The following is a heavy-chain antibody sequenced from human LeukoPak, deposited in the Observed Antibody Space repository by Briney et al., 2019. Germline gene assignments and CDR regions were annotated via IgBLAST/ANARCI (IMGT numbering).Heavy chain of an antibody. V-gene: IGHV3-48*03. CDR1: GFTFSSYE. J-gene: IGHJ4*02. Sequence: QPERSPRLSFAASGFTFSSYERNCVRQAPGKGLEWVSYISSSGSTIYYADSVKGRLTISRDNAQTSLYLQMNSLRAEDTAVDYCARDVGYSGSESGPDYWGQGTLVTVSS. CDR3: ARDVGYSGSESGPDY. CDR2: ISSSGSTI. D-gene: IGHD5-12*01.